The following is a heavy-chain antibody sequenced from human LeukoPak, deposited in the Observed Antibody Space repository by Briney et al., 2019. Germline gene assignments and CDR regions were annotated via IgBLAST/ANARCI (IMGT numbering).Heavy chain of an antibody. CDR1: GGSFSGYY. CDR2: INHSGST. J-gene: IGHJ4*02. D-gene: IGHD3-3*01. Sequence: SETLSLTCAVYGGSFSGYYWSWIRQPPGKGLEWIGEINHSGSTNYNPSLKSRVTVSVDTSKNQFSLKLSSVTVADTAVYYCARAARVTIFGVVIIPFDYWGQGTLVTVSS. V-gene: IGHV4-34*01. CDR3: ARAARVTIFGVVIIPFDY.